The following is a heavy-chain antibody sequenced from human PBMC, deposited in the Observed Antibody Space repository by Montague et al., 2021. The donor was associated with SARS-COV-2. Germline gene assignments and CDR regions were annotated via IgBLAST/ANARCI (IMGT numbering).Heavy chain of an antibody. CDR2: ISSSSSYI. CDR1: GFTFSSYS. J-gene: IGHJ4*02. V-gene: IGHV3-21*01. CDR3: ARGVEWLLFNVFDY. Sequence: SLRLSCAASGFTFSSYSMNWVRQAPGKGLEWVSSISSSSSYIYYADSVKGRFTTSRDNAKNSLYLQMNSLRAEDTAVYYCARGVEWLLFNVFDYWGQGTLVTVSS. D-gene: IGHD3-3*01.